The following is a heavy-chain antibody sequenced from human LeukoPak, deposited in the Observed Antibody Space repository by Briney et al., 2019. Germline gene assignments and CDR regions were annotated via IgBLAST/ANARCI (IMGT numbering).Heavy chain of an antibody. D-gene: IGHD3-10*01. CDR1: GYTFTSYG. Sequence: ASVKVSCKASGYTFTSYGISWVRQAPGQGLEWMGWINPNTRNPTYAQGFTGRFVFSLDTSVSTAYLQISSLEAEDTAVYYCARGSGSYSYWYFDLWGRGSLVTVSS. V-gene: IGHV7-4-1*02. CDR2: INPNTRNP. CDR3: ARGSGSYSYWYFDL. J-gene: IGHJ2*01.